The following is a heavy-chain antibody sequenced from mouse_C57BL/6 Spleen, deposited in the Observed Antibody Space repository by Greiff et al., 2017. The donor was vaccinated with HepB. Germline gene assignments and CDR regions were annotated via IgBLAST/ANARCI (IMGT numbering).Heavy chain of an antibody. Sequence: EVQLVESGGGLVKPGGSLKLSCAASGFTFSSYAMSWVRQTPEKRLEWVATISDGGSYTYYPDNVKGRFAISRDNAKKNLYLQMSHLKSEDTAMYYCARDRYGSSFAYWGQGTLVTVSA. CDR3: ARDRYGSSFAY. J-gene: IGHJ3*01. CDR1: GFTFSSYA. CDR2: ISDGGSYT. D-gene: IGHD1-1*01. V-gene: IGHV5-4*01.